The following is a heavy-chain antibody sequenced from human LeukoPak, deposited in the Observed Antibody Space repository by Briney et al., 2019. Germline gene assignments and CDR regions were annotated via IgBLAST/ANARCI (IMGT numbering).Heavy chain of an antibody. J-gene: IGHJ6*03. CDR1: GFPFSIYA. CDR3: AKDSRYQLLRGYYMDV. CDR2: ITWYGGNK. V-gene: IGHV3-43*02. D-gene: IGHD2-2*01. Sequence: PGGPLTLSCAASGFPFSIYAMSWLAPAPGKGLVWVSLITWYGGNKYYVDSVKGRFTISRDNSKRFLYLQMNSLRTEDTALYYCAKDSRYQLLRGYYMDVWGKGTTVTVSS.